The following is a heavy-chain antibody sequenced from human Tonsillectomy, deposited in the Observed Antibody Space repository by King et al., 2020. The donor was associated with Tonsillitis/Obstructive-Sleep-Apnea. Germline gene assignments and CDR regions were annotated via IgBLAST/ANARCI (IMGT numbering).Heavy chain of an antibody. CDR1: GFTFSNAW. J-gene: IGHJ4*02. V-gene: IGHV3-15*01. CDR2: IKSKTDGGTT. Sequence: VQLVESGGGLVKPGGSLRLSCAASGFTFSNAWMSWVRQAPGKGLEWVGRIKSKTDGGTTDYAAPGKCRFTISRDDSKNTLYLQMNSLKTEDTAVYYCTTGQTYYDFWSGYYILDYWGQGTLVTVSS. D-gene: IGHD3-3*01. CDR3: TTGQTYYDFWSGYYILDY.